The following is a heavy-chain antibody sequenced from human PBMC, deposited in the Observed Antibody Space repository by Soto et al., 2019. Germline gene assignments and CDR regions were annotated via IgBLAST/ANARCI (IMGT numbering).Heavy chain of an antibody. J-gene: IGHJ6*02. Sequence: GASVKVSCKASGGTFSSYAISWVRQAPGQGLEWMGGIIPIFGTANYAQKFQGRVTITADESTSTAYMELSSLRSEDTAVYYCATRKYYDFWSGSPYYYYGMDVWGQGTTVNVSS. CDR2: IIPIFGTA. CDR3: ATRKYYDFWSGSPYYYYGMDV. V-gene: IGHV1-69*13. D-gene: IGHD3-3*01. CDR1: GGTFSSYA.